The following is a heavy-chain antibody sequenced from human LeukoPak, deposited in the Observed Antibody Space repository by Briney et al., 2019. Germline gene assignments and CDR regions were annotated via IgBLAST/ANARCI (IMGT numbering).Heavy chain of an antibody. D-gene: IGHD3-10*01. CDR2: IYYNGST. V-gene: IGHV4-39*07. CDR3: ARDSGRPLRPGGRWFDP. J-gene: IGHJ5*02. CDR1: GGSISSSSYY. Sequence: PSETLSLTCTVSGGSISSSSYYWGWIRQPPGKGLEWIGSIYYNGSTYYNPSLKSRVTISVDTSKNQFSLKLSSVTAADTAVYYCARDSGRPLRPGGRWFDPWGQGTLVTVSS.